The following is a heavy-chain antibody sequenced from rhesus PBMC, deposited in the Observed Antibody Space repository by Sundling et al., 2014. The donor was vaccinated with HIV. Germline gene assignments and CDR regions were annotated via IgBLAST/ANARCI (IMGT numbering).Heavy chain of an antibody. CDR2: IHGRGTST. V-gene: IGHV4-169*01. CDR3: ATNNWNYEAPLDF. Sequence: QVQLQESGPGLLKPSETLSLTCAVSGGSISSNFWSWIRQVPGKGLEWIGYIHGRGTSTNYNPSLKSRVTLSVDTSKNHLSLKLTSVTAADTAVYYCATNNWNYEAPLDFWGQGVVVTVSS. D-gene: IGHD1-26*01. CDR1: GGSISSNF. J-gene: IGHJ6*01.